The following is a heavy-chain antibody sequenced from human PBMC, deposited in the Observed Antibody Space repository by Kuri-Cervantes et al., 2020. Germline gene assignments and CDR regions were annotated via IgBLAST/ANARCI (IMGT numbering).Heavy chain of an antibody. J-gene: IGHJ4*02. CDR1: GSSISGNY. D-gene: IGHD5-18*01. Sequence: SETLSLTCNVSGSSISGNYWSWIRQPPGKSLEWIGYIYYRGTTNYSPSLKSRVTISVDTSKNHFSLRMSSVTAADTAVYYCARHRGNTYGKMWDFDYWGQGNLVTVSS. V-gene: IGHV4-59*08. CDR2: IYYRGTT. CDR3: ARHRGNTYGKMWDFDY.